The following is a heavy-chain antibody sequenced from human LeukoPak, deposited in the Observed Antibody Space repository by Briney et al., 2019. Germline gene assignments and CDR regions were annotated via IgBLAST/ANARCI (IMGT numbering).Heavy chain of an antibody. Sequence: PGRSLRLSCAASGFTFSSYPLHWVRQAPGKGLEWVTLISYDGSKIYYADSVKGRFTISRDNSKNTQYLQMNSLRAEDTAVYYCAKVASGYDYVYYFDYWGQGTLVTVSS. J-gene: IGHJ4*02. V-gene: IGHV3-30-3*01. D-gene: IGHD5-12*01. CDR3: AKVASGYDYVYYFDY. CDR2: ISYDGSKI. CDR1: GFTFSSYP.